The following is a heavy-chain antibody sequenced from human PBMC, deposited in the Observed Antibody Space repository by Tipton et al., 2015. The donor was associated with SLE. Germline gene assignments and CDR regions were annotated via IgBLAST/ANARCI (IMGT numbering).Heavy chain of an antibody. Sequence: SLRLSCAASGFTFDDYGMSWVRQAPGKGLEWVSGINWNGGSTGYADSVKGRFTISRDNAKNSLYLQMNSLRAEDTALYYCARRYCTNGVCYTGGAFDIWGQGTMVTVSS. V-gene: IGHV3-20*04. D-gene: IGHD2-8*01. CDR3: ARRYCTNGVCYTGGAFDI. CDR2: INWNGGST. J-gene: IGHJ3*02. CDR1: GFTFDDYG.